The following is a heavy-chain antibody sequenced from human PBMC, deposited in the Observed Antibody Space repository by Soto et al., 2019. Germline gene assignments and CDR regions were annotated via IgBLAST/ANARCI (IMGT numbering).Heavy chain of an antibody. CDR3: AKTWFGEDNYGMDV. J-gene: IGHJ6*02. Sequence: QVQLVESGGGVVQPGTSLRLSCAASGFTFTSYGLHWVRQAPGKGLEWVAGISYDGSKKYFADSVKGRFTISRDNPRSTLFLGMNSLRGEDTAIYYCAKTWFGEDNYGMDVWGQGTTVTVSS. V-gene: IGHV3-30*18. D-gene: IGHD3-10*01. CDR2: ISYDGSKK. CDR1: GFTFTSYG.